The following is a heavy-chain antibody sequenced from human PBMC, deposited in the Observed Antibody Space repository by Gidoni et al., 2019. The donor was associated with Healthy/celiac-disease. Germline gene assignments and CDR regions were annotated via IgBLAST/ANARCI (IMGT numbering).Heavy chain of an antibody. V-gene: IGHV3-21*01. D-gene: IGHD3-3*02. CDR2: ISRSSSYI. J-gene: IGHJ4*02. Sequence: EVQLVESGGGLVKPGGSLRLSCAASGFTFRSYSMNWGRQAPGKGLEWVSAISRSSSYIYYAGSVKGRFTIARRNAKNSLFLQKNSPRAEGTAGYYCAKGHFKGGCPPFGYWGQGTLVNGSS. CDR1: GFTFRSYS. CDR3: AKGHFKGGCPPFGY.